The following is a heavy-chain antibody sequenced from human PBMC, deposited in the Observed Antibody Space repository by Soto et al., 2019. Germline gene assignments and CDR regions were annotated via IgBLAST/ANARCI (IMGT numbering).Heavy chain of an antibody. D-gene: IGHD6-13*01. Sequence: ASVKVSCKASGYTFTSYAMHWVRQAPGQRLEWMGWINAGNGNTKYSQKFQGRVTITRATSASTAYMELSSLRSEDTAVYYCARDHHRWYSSSPGSFDYWGQGTLVTVSS. J-gene: IGHJ4*02. V-gene: IGHV1-3*01. CDR1: GYTFTSYA. CDR3: ARDHHRWYSSSPGSFDY. CDR2: INAGNGNT.